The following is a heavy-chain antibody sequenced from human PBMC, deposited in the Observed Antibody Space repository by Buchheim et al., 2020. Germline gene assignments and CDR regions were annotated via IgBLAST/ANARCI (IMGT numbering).Heavy chain of an antibody. J-gene: IGHJ4*02. V-gene: IGHV4-39*01. Sequence: QLQLQESGPGLVKPSETLSLTCSVSGDSITSSSHYWGWIRQPPGKGLEWVGSILYNGNTYYSPSLKSRVTVFADTSKNQFPLKLSSVTAADTAVYYCATQRRDGYNFWDYWGQGTL. CDR1: GDSITSSSHY. D-gene: IGHD5-24*01. CDR3: ATQRRDGYNFWDY. CDR2: ILYNGNT.